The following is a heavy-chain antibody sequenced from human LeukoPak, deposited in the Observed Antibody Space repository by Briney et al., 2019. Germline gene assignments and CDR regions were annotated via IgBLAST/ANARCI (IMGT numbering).Heavy chain of an antibody. V-gene: IGHV7-4-1*02. Sequence: GASVKVSCKASGYTLTNYGMNWVRQAPGQGLEWMGWINTNTGNPTYAQGFTGRFVFSLDTSVCTAYLQISSLKAEDTAVYYCARDFAGEQQLVHYYYYMDVWGKGTTVTVSS. D-gene: IGHD6-13*01. J-gene: IGHJ6*03. CDR2: INTNTGNP. CDR1: GYTLTNYG. CDR3: ARDFAGEQQLVHYYYYMDV.